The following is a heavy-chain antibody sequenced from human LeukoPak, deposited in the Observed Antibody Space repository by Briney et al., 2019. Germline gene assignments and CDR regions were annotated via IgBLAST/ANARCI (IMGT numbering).Heavy chain of an antibody. Sequence: AGGSLRLSRAASGFTVSSNYMSWVRQAPGKGLEWGSVIYSGGSTYYADSVKGRFTISRDNSKNTLYLQMNSLRAEDTAVYYCARGVPRDYWGQGTLVTVSS. D-gene: IGHD2-2*01. CDR1: GFTVSSNY. CDR2: IYSGGST. CDR3: ARGVPRDY. J-gene: IGHJ4*02. V-gene: IGHV3-53*01.